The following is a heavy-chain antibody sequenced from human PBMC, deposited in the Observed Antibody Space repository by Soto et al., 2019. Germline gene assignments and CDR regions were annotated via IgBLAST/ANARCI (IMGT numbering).Heavy chain of an antibody. CDR3: AKDDSSGLHPYYFDY. CDR1: GFTFSSYA. CDR2: ISGSGGST. D-gene: IGHD3-22*01. Sequence: PGGSLRLSCAASGFTFSSYAMSWVRQAPGKGLEWVSAISGSGGSTYYADSVKGRFTISRDNSKNTLYLQMNSLRAEDTAVYYCAKDDSSGLHPYYFDYWGQGTLVTVSS. J-gene: IGHJ4*02. V-gene: IGHV3-23*01.